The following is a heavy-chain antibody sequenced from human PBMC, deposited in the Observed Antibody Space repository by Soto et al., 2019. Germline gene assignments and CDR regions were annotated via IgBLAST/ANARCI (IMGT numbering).Heavy chain of an antibody. CDR2: MNPNSGNT. V-gene: IGHV1-8*01. CDR1: GYTFTSYD. D-gene: IGHD2-2*01. CDR3: ARAPAPSYYYYMDV. Sequence: ASVKVSCKASGYTFTSYDINWVRQATGQGLEWMGWMNPNSGNTGYTQKFQGRVTMTRNTSISTAYMELSSLRSDDAALYFCARAPAPSYYYYMDVWGEGTTVTVSS. J-gene: IGHJ6*03.